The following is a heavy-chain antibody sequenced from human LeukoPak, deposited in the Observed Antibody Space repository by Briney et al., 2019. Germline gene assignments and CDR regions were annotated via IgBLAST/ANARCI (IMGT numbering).Heavy chain of an antibody. CDR1: GYTFTSYD. Sequence: ASVKVSCKASGYTFTSYDINWVRQATGQGLEWMGWMNPNSGNTGYAQKFQGRVTMTRNTSISTAYMELSGLRSEDTAVYYCARVHYGGNVDAFDIWGQGTMVTVSS. D-gene: IGHD4-23*01. CDR2: MNPNSGNT. V-gene: IGHV1-8*01. CDR3: ARVHYGGNVDAFDI. J-gene: IGHJ3*02.